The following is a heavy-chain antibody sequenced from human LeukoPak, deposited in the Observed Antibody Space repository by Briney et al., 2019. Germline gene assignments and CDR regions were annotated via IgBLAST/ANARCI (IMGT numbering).Heavy chain of an antibody. J-gene: IGHJ4*02. CDR3: ARRGSYYDSVGYYYFDY. Sequence: SETLSLTCTVSGGSITGYHWSWIRQPPGKGLEWIGYIYYSGSTNYNPSLKSRVTISVDASKNQFSLRLRSVTATDTAVYYCARRGSYYDSVGYYYFDYWGQGTLVTVSS. CDR2: IYYSGST. CDR1: GGSITGYH. V-gene: IGHV4-59*08. D-gene: IGHD3-22*01.